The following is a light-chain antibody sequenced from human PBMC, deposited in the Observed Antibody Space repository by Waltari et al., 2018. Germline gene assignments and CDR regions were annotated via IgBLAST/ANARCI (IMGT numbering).Light chain of an antibody. CDR3: TSDAEGNNFYV. Sequence: QSALTQPPSASGSPGQSVTISCTGTSSDVGASDRVPWYQQHPGKAPKLLIYEVRKRPSGVPGRFSGSRSGNTASLTVSGLQAEDEADYYCTSDAEGNNFYVFGTGTKVTVL. V-gene: IGLV2-8*01. J-gene: IGLJ1*01. CDR2: EVR. CDR1: SSDVGASDR.